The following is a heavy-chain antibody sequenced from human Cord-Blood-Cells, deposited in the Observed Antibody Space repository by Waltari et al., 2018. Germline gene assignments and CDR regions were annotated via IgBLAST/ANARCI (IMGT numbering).Heavy chain of an antibody. J-gene: IGHJ3*02. D-gene: IGHD7-27*01. CDR1: GYTFTGYY. CDR3: ARDRAVAQLGIEAFDI. Sequence: QVQLVQSGAEVKKPGASVKVSCKASGYTFTGYYMHWVRQAPGQGLEWRGWSNPNSGVTNYAHKFQGRVTMTRDTSISTAYMELSRLRSDDTAVYYCARDRAVAQLGIEAFDIWGQGTMVTVSS. CDR2: SNPNSGVT. V-gene: IGHV1-2*07.